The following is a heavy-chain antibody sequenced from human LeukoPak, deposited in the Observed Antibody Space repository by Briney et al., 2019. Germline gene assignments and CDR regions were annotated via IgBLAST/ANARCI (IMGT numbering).Heavy chain of an antibody. D-gene: IGHD2-15*01. CDR1: GFTFSSYA. Sequence: GGSLRLSCAASGFTFSSYAMSWVRQAPGKGLEWVSAISGSGGSTYYADSVKGRFTISRDNSKNTLCLQMNSLRAEDTAVYYCAKGTCSGGSCYRFDYWGQGTLVTVSS. CDR3: AKGTCSGGSCYRFDY. V-gene: IGHV3-23*01. J-gene: IGHJ4*02. CDR2: ISGSGGST.